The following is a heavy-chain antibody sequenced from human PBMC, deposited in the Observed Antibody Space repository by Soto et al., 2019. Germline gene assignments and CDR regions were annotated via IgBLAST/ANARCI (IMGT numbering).Heavy chain of an antibody. J-gene: IGHJ4*02. V-gene: IGHV3-23*01. CDR1: GFTFSSYA. D-gene: IGHD6-19*01. CDR3: AKDGNWLDVYFDV. CDR2: SSASGRSR. Sequence: GGSLRLSCAASGFTFSSYAMSWVRQAPGKGLEWVSISSASGRSRYHADSVKGRFTISRDNSKNTLYLHMTNLRAEDTAVYYCAKDGNWLDVYFDVWGQGTPVTVSS.